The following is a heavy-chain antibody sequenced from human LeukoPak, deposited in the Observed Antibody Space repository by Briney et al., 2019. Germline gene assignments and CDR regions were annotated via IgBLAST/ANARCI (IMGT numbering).Heavy chain of an antibody. D-gene: IGHD2-21*01. Sequence: GGSRRLPCAASGFTLSTYAMSWVRQTPGKGLEWVAATSSSDVGTYHADSVRGRFTISRDNSKNTLYLQMNSLRAEDAAVYFCAKAPVTSCRGAYCYPFDSWGQGTLVTVSS. CDR3: AKAPVTSCRGAYCYPFDS. V-gene: IGHV3-23*01. J-gene: IGHJ4*02. CDR2: TSSSDVGT. CDR1: GFTLSTYA.